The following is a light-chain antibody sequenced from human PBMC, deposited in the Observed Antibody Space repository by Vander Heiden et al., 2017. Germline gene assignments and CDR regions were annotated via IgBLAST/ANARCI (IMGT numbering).Light chain of an antibody. CDR3: QQVNSYPYT. CDR1: QGISSY. Sequence: DIQFTQSPSFLSASVGDRVTITCRASQGISSYLAWYQQKPGKAPKLVIHGASTLQGGVPSRFSGSGSGTEFTLTIGGLQPEDFATYYCQQVNSYPYTFGQGTNLEIK. V-gene: IGKV1-9*01. CDR2: GAS. J-gene: IGKJ2*01.